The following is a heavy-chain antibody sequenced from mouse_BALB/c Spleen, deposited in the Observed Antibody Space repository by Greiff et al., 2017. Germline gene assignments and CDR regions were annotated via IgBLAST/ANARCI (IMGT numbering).Heavy chain of an antibody. D-gene: IGHD2-3*01. CDR1: GYTFTSYT. V-gene: IGHV1-4*01. J-gene: IGHJ2*01. CDR3: ARSAIYDGYRDFDY. Sequence: VQLQQSGAELARPGASVKMSCKASGYTFTSYTMHWVQQRPGQGLEWIGYINPSSGYTNYNQKFKDKATLTADKSSSTAYMQLSSLTSEDSAVYYCARSAIYDGYRDFDYWGQGTTLTVSS. CDR2: INPSSGYT.